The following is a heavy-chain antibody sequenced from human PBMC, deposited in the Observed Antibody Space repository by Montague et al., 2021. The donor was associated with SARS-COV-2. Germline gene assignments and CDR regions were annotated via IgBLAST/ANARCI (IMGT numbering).Heavy chain of an antibody. CDR1: GDSINSGNYY. CDR2: IYTSGRT. D-gene: IGHD3-9*01. J-gene: IGHJ1*01. CDR3: AGPDWLKH. Sequence: TLSLTCTVSGDSINSGNYYWSWIHQPAGKGLEWIGRIYTSGRTNYNPSLRSRINISLDTSKSRFSLNLTSVTAADTAVYYCAGPDWLKHWGQGALVTVSS. V-gene: IGHV4-61*02.